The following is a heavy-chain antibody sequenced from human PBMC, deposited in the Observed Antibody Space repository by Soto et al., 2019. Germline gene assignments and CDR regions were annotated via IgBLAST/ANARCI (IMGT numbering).Heavy chain of an antibody. CDR3: ASRTSGWYFDY. J-gene: IGHJ4*02. Sequence: GGSLRLSCTASGFTFSSYAMNWVRQAPGKGLEWVSVISGSGDDTYYADSVKGRFTISRDNSKNTLYLQMKRLRAEDTAVYYCASRTSGWYFDYWGQGTVVTVSS. CDR1: GFTFSSYA. D-gene: IGHD6-19*01. V-gene: IGHV3-23*01. CDR2: ISGSGDDT.